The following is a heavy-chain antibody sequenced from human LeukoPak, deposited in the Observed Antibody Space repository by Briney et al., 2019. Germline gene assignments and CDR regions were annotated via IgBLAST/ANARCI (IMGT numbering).Heavy chain of an antibody. Sequence: PGGSLRLSCAAAGFTFRNYAMSWVRQPPGKGLEWVSVISASGAITNYAGSVEGRFIISRDNSKNTLHLQMSSLRAEDTARYYCARSPSDVAGKPNYSEYWGQGALVTVSS. J-gene: IGHJ4*02. V-gene: IGHV3-23*01. CDR2: ISASGAIT. D-gene: IGHD6-19*01. CDR3: ARSPSDVAGKPNYSEY. CDR1: GFTFRNYA.